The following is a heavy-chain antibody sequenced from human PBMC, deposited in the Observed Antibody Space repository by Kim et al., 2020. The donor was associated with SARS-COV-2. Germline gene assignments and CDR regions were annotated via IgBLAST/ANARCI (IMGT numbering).Heavy chain of an antibody. CDR3: ARLGMAVAGTYYYYGMDV. V-gene: IGHV1-2*02. CDR1: GYTFTGYY. D-gene: IGHD6-19*01. J-gene: IGHJ6*02. Sequence: ASVKVSCKASGYTFTGYYMHWVRRAPGQGLEWMGWINPNSGGTNYAQKFQGRVTMTRDTSISTAYMELSRLRSDDTAVYYCARLGMAVAGTYYYYGMDVWGQGTTVTVSS. CDR2: INPNSGGT.